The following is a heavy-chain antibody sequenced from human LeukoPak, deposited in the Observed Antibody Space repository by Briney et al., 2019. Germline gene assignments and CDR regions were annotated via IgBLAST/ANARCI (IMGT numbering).Heavy chain of an antibody. J-gene: IGHJ4*02. D-gene: IGHD3-22*01. Sequence: GGSLRLSCVASGFTFRSYAMHWVRQAPGKGLEWVAALSYNGRNIYYADSVKGRFTVSRDNSKNTLYMQMNRLRAEDTAVYYCAKGDNYYDTSGYYLSKALFDYWGQGTLVTVSS. CDR3: AKGDNYYDTSGYYLSKALFDY. V-gene: IGHV3-30*18. CDR1: GFTFRSYA. CDR2: LSYNGRNI.